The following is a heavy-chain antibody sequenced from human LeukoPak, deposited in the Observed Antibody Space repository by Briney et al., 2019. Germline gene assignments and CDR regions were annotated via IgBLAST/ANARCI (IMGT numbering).Heavy chain of an antibody. CDR3: AVSPYDSSGYYRWVYYYYGMDV. D-gene: IGHD3-22*01. V-gene: IGHV1-8*01. CDR1: GYTFTSYD. CDR2: MNPNSGNT. Sequence: ASVKVSCKASGYTFTSYDINWVRQATGQGLEWMGWMNPNSGNTGYAQKFQGRVTMTRNTSISTAYMELSSLRSEDTAVYYCAVSPYDSSGYYRWVYYYYGMDVWGQGTTVTVS. J-gene: IGHJ6*02.